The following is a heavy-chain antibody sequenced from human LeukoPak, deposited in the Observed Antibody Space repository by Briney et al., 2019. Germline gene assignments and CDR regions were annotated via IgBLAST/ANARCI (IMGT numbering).Heavy chain of an antibody. V-gene: IGHV3-23*01. Sequence: GGSLRLSRVVSGFTFSTYAMSWVRQAPGKGLEWVSGIGGSGGDTFYADSVRGRFTVSRDNSKNTLFLQIDSLRTEDTAVYYCVPLGGLGYYQYGMDVWGRGTTVTVSS. CDR1: GFTFSTYA. CDR3: VPLGGLGYYQYGMDV. J-gene: IGHJ6*02. D-gene: IGHD3/OR15-3a*01. CDR2: IGGSGGDT.